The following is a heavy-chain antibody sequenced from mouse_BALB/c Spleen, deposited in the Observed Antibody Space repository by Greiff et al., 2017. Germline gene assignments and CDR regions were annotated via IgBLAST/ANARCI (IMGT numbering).Heavy chain of an antibody. CDR1: GFTFSSYA. Sequence: EVQLQESGGGLVKPGGSLKLSCAASGFTFSSYAMSWVRQSPEKRLEWVAEISSGGSYTYYPDTVTGRFTISRDNAKNTLYLEMSSLRSEDTAMYYCARYAMDYWGQGTSVTVSS. CDR3: ARYAMDY. CDR2: ISSGGSYT. J-gene: IGHJ4*01. V-gene: IGHV5-9-4*01.